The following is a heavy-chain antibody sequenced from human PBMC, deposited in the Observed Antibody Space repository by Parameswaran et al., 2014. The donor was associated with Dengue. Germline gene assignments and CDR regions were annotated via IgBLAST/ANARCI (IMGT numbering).Heavy chain of an antibody. J-gene: IGHJ4*02. V-gene: IGHV3-30*18. D-gene: IGHD4-17*01. CDR3: AKDYGDIEYYFDY. Sequence: WIRQPPGKGLEWVAVISYDGSNKYYADSVKGRFTISRDNSKNTLYLQMNSLRAEDTAVYYCAKDYGDIEYYFDYWGQGTLVTVSS. CDR2: ISYDGSNK.